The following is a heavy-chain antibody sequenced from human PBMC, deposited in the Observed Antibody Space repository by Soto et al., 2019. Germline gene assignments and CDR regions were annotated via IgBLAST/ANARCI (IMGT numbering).Heavy chain of an antibody. CDR3: AKDPSSLKLYFQH. CDR2: ISGGGGST. D-gene: IGHD6-13*01. V-gene: IGHV3-23*01. Sequence: EVQLLESGGGLVQPGGSLRLSCAASGFTFSSYAMSWVRQAPGKGLEWVSAISGGGGSTYYADSVKGRFTISRDNSKNTLYLQMNSLRAEDTAVYYCAKDPSSLKLYFQHWGQGTLVTVSS. CDR1: GFTFSSYA. J-gene: IGHJ1*01.